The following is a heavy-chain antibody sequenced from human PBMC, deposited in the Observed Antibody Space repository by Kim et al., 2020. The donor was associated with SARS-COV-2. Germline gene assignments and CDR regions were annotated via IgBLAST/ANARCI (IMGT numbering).Heavy chain of an antibody. CDR3: ARDGGYCSSTSCYKTERLSYYYMDV. CDR1: GFTFSDYY. CDR2: ISSSGSTI. D-gene: IGHD2-2*03. J-gene: IGHJ6*03. Sequence: GGSLRLSCAASGFTFSDYYMSWIRQAPGKGLEWVSYISSSGSTIYYADSVKGRFTISRDNAKNSLYLQMNSLRAEDTAVYYCARDGGYCSSTSCYKTERLSYYYMDVWGKGTTVTVSS. V-gene: IGHV3-11*01.